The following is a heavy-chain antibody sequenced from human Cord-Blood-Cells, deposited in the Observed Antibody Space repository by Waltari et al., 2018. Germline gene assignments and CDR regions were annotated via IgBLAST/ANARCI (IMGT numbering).Heavy chain of an antibody. Sequence: QVQLQQWGAGLFTPAQALSPTGAVDGGSFGGYHCSSIRQPPGKGLAWIGEINHSGSTNYNPSLKSRVTISVDTSKNQFSLKLSSVTAADTAVYYCASGDDVPHAFDIWGQGTMVTVSS. CDR1: GGSFGGYH. D-gene: IGHD2-2*01. CDR3: ASGDDVPHAFDI. V-gene: IGHV4-34*01. CDR2: INHSGST. J-gene: IGHJ3*02.